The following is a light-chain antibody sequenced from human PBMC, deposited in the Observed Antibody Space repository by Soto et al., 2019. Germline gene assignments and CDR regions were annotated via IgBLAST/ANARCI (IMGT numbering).Light chain of an antibody. CDR1: SSDVGNYNY. V-gene: IGLV2-14*01. Sequence: QSALTQPASVSVSPGQSITISCTGTSSDVGNYNYVSWYQQHPGKAPKLMIYEVSNRPSGVSNRFSGSKSGNTASLTISGLRAEDEADYYCSSYTSSTTYVFGTGSKV. CDR2: EVS. CDR3: SSYTSSTTYV. J-gene: IGLJ1*01.